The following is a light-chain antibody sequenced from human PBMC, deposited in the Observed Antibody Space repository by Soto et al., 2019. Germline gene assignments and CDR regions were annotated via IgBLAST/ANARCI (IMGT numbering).Light chain of an antibody. CDR3: SSSTSSSTFV. J-gene: IGLJ1*01. Sequence: QSALPQPASVSGSPGQSITISCTGTSSDIGNYNSVYWYQHHPGKAPKLIIFDVSNRPSGVSNRFSGSKSGNTASLTISGLQAEDETDYYCSSSTSSSTFVFGTGTKVTVL. CDR2: DVS. CDR1: SSDIGNYNS. V-gene: IGLV2-14*03.